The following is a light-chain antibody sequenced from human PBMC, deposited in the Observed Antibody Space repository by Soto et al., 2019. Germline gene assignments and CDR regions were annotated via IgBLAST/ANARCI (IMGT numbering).Light chain of an antibody. CDR2: GAF. CDR1: PSVTNY. Sequence: EIVLTQSPATLSLSPGERATLSGRASPSVTNYLAWYQQKPGQATRLLIYGAFNRANGIPVRFSGSGSGTDFTLTISSLEPEDFAVYYCQQRNIWHPVTFGQGTRLEIK. J-gene: IGKJ5*01. V-gene: IGKV3D-11*02. CDR3: QQRNIWHPVT.